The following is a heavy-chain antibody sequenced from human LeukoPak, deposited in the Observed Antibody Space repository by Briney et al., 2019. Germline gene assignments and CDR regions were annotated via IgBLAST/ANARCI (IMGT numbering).Heavy chain of an antibody. CDR3: AREIVATIHSYYYYGMDV. CDR2: INPNSGRT. D-gene: IGHD5-12*01. CDR1: GYTFTGYY. J-gene: IGHJ6*02. V-gene: IGHV1-2*02. Sequence: ASVKVSCKASGYTFTGYYMHWVRQAPGQGLEWMGWINPNSGRTNYAQKFQGRVTMTRDTSISTAYMELSRLRSDDTAVYYCAREIVATIHSYYYYGMDVWGQGTTVTLSS.